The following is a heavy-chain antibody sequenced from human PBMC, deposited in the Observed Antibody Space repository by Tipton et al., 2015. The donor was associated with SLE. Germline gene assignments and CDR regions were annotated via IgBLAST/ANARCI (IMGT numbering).Heavy chain of an antibody. J-gene: IGHJ3*02. D-gene: IGHD6-19*01. Sequence: QLVQSGAEVKKPGASAKVSCKASGYTFTSYGISWVRQAPGQGLEWMGWISAYNGNTNYAQKLQGRVTMTTDTSTSTAYMELRSLRSDDTAVYYCARGNPPSYSSGWYVAFDIWGQGTMVTVSS. V-gene: IGHV1-18*01. CDR1: GYTFTSYG. CDR3: ARGNPPSYSSGWYVAFDI. CDR2: ISAYNGNT.